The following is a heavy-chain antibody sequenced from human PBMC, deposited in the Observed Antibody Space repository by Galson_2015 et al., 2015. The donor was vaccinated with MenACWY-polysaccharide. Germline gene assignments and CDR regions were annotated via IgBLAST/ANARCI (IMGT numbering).Heavy chain of an antibody. CDR2: ISGSGGTT. J-gene: IGHJ3*02. CDR3: AKRMTTVGAFDS. Sequence: SLRLSCAASGFTFSSCAMSWVRQAPGKGLEWVSGISGSGGTTYYADSVKGRFTVSRDNSKNTLYLQVNSLRAEDTAVYYCAKRMTTVGAFDSWGHGTMVTVSS. V-gene: IGHV3-23*01. D-gene: IGHD4-23*01. CDR1: GFTFSSCA.